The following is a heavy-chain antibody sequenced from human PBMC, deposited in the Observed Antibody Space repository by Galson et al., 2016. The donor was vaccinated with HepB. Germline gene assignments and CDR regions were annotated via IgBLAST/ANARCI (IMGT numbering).Heavy chain of an antibody. D-gene: IGHD2-15*01. Sequence: SVKVSCKASGYTFTGYYVHWVRQAPGQGLEWVGWVTPSSGGTKYAQKFQGRVTMTRDTSISTAYMEVTGLTSDDTAVYYCVRGSLRGPRIEAYFDYWGQGTLVTVSS. CDR2: VTPSSGGT. CDR3: VRGSLRGPRIEAYFDY. CDR1: GYTFTGYY. J-gene: IGHJ4*02. V-gene: IGHV1-2*02.